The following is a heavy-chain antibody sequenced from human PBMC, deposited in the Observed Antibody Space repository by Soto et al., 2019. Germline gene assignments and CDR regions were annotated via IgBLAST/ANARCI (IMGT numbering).Heavy chain of an antibody. Sequence: LRLSCAASGFTFRNAWMSWVRQAPGKGREWVGRIKSKTDGGTTDYAAPVKGRFTISRDDSKNTLYLQMSSLKTEDTAVYYCTRQSSGWYRDLYYYYGMDVWGQGTTVTISS. CDR2: IKSKTDGGTT. D-gene: IGHD6-19*01. CDR1: GFTFRNAW. J-gene: IGHJ6*02. V-gene: IGHV3-15*01. CDR3: TRQSSGWYRDLYYYYGMDV.